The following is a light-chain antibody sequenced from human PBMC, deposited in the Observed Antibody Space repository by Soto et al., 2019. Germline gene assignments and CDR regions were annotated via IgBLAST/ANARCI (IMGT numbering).Light chain of an antibody. V-gene: IGKV3-20*01. CDR2: DAS. Sequence: IVLTQSPGTLSLSPGERATLSCRASQTVRNNYLAWYQQKPGQAPRLLIYDASSRATGIPDRFSGGGSGTDFTLTTSRLEPEDFAVYYCQQFSSYPLTFAGGTKVAIK. J-gene: IGKJ4*01. CDR3: QQFSSYPLT. CDR1: QTVRNNY.